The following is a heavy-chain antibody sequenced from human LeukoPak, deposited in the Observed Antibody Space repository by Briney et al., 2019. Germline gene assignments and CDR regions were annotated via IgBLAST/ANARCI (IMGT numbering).Heavy chain of an antibody. V-gene: IGHV6-1*01. CDR2: TYYRSKWCD. CDR3: ARDVRTSGWYTFDY. CDR1: GDSVSSNNGA. Sequence: SQTLSLTCAISGDSVSSNNGAWNWIRQSPSRGLEWLGRTYYRSKWCDDYAGSVKGRISISPDTSKNQFSLQLYSVTPEDTAVYYCARDVRTSGWYTFDYWGQGTLVTVSS. D-gene: IGHD6-19*01. J-gene: IGHJ4*02.